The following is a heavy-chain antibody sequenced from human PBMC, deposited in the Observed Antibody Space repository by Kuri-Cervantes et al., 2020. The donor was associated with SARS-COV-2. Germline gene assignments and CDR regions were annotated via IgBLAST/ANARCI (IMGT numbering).Heavy chain of an antibody. D-gene: IGHD3-3*01. Sequence: GESLKISCEVSGFLFSSSAIHWVRQGSGKGLEWVGRVRGKANNYATAYAASVKGRFTISRDDSKSIAYLQMNSPKTEDTAVYYCTRDDFWSGYFVYWGQGTLVTVSS. CDR2: VRGKANNYAT. V-gene: IGHV3-73*01. CDR1: GFLFSSSA. CDR3: TRDDFWSGYFVY. J-gene: IGHJ4*02.